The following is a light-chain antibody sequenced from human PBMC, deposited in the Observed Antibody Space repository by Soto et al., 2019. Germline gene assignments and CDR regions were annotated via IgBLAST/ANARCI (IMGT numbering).Light chain of an antibody. CDR1: QSVNPYY. J-gene: IGKJ1*01. CDR3: QYYGSSPWT. V-gene: IGKV3-20*01. CDR2: SAS. Sequence: EIVLTQSPGTLSLSPGERATLSCRASQSVNPYYLAWYQQKPGQAPRLLIYSASSRATGIPDRFSGRGSGTDFTLTISRLEAEDWVVYYCQYYGSSPWTFGQGTKVEIK.